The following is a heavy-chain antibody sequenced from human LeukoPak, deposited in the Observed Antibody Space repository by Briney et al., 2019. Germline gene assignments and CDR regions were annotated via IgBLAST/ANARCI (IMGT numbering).Heavy chain of an antibody. V-gene: IGHV1-69*13. CDR3: ARGAPGLAYCGGDCYPPNWFDP. CDR1: GGTFSSYA. J-gene: IGHJ5*02. D-gene: IGHD2-21*02. Sequence: VASVKVSCKASGGTFSSYAISWVRQAPGQGLEWMGGIIPIFCTANYAQKFQGRVTITADESTSTAYMELSSLRSEDTAVYYCARGAPGLAYCGGDCYPPNWFDPWGQGTLVTVSS. CDR2: IIPIFCTA.